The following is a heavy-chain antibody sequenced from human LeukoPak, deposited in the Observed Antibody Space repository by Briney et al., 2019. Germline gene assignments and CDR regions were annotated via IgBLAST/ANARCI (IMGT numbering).Heavy chain of an antibody. CDR3: ASVVGLTGYSSSWYSGYYYYMDV. V-gene: IGHV1-69*06. CDR2: IIPIFGTT. CDR1: GGTFSSYA. Sequence: GGSVKVSCKASGGTFSSYAISWVRQAPGQGLEWMGGIIPIFGTTNYAQKFQDRVTITADKSTSTAYMELSSLRSEDTAVYYCASVVGLTGYSSSWYSGYYYYMDVWGKGTTVTVSS. J-gene: IGHJ6*03. D-gene: IGHD6-13*01.